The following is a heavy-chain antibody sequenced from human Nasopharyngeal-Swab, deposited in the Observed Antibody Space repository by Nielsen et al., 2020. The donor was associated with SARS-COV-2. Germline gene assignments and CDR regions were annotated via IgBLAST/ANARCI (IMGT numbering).Heavy chain of an antibody. CDR3: AKGRGSYYYYMDV. V-gene: IGHV3-23*01. Sequence: GLQWVSSISPSGDSTYNADSVKGRFTLLRDTSVNTLYLQMNSLRAEDTAVYYCAKGRGSYYYYMDVWGKGTTVTVSS. D-gene: IGHD3-10*01. J-gene: IGHJ6*03. CDR2: ISPSGDST.